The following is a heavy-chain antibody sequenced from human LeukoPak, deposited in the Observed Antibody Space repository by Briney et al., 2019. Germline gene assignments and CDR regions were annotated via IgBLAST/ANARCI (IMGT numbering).Heavy chain of an antibody. Sequence: SETLSLTCTVSGGSISSSSYYWGWIRQPPGKGLEWIESIYYSGSTYYNPSLKSRVTISVDTSKNQFSLKLSSVTAADTAVYYCARDGGLYPFDYWGQGTLVTVSS. CDR1: GGSISSSSYY. J-gene: IGHJ4*02. CDR2: IYYSGST. CDR3: ARDGGLYPFDY. V-gene: IGHV4-39*07. D-gene: IGHD2-8*01.